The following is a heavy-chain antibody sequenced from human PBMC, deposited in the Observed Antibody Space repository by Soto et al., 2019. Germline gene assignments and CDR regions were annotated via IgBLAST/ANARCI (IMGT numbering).Heavy chain of an antibody. J-gene: IGHJ5*02. V-gene: IGHV1-18*01. CDR3: ARTPMRYGDYVWFDP. CDR1: GYTFTSYG. Sequence: QVQLVQSGAEVKKPGASVKVSCKASGYTFTSYGISWVRQAPGQGLEWMGWISAYNGNTNYAQKLQGRVTMTTDTSTSTAYIELRSLRSYDTVVYYCARTPMRYGDYVWFDPWGQGTLVTVSS. CDR2: ISAYNGNT. D-gene: IGHD4-17*01.